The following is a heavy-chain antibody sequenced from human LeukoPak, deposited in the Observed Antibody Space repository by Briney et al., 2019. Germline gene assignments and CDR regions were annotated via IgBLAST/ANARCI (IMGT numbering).Heavy chain of an antibody. Sequence: PSETLSLTCTVSGGSISSYYWSWIRQPPGKGLEWIGYIYYSGSTNYNPSLKSRVTISVDTSKNQFSLKLSSVTAADTAVYHCARVYSGSYSGFDYWGQGTLVTVSS. CDR3: ARVYSGSYSGFDY. J-gene: IGHJ4*02. CDR1: GGSISSYY. CDR2: IYYSGST. D-gene: IGHD1-26*01. V-gene: IGHV4-59*01.